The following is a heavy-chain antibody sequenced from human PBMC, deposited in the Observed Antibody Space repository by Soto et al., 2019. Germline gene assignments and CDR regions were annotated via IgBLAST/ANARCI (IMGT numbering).Heavy chain of an antibody. CDR1: GFTFSTYV. D-gene: IGHD3-22*01. J-gene: IGHJ4*02. CDR3: ARVPSTDYYDSTGYYNYFDY. V-gene: IGHV3-23*01. Sequence: GGSLRLSCTVSGFTFSTYVMSWVRQAPGKGLEWVSAISGSGGSAYYADSVKGRFTISRDNSKNTLYLQMNSLRAEDTAVYYCARVPSTDYYDSTGYYNYFDYWGQGTLVTVS. CDR2: ISGSGGSA.